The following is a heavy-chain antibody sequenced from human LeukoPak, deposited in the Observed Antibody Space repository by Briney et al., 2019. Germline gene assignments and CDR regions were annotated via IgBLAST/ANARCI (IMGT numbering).Heavy chain of an antibody. CDR3: GKYLNEYISSPPFDY. Sequence: GGSLRLSCAASGFTFSSYAMSWVHQAPGKGLEWVSAISGSGGSTYYADSVKGRFTISRDKSKNSLYLQMNSLRAEDTAVYYCGKYLNEYISSPPFDYWGQGPLVTVSS. CDR1: GFTFSSYA. J-gene: IGHJ4*02. D-gene: IGHD6-6*01. V-gene: IGHV3-23*01. CDR2: ISGSGGST.